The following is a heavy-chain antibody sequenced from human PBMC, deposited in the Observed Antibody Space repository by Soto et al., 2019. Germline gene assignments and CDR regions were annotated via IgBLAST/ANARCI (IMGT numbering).Heavy chain of an antibody. CDR1: GYTFINYD. V-gene: IGHV1-8*01. J-gene: IGHJ5*02. D-gene: IGHD2-15*01. CDR2: MNPYSGNT. Sequence: GASVKVSCKASGYTFINYDINWVRQAAGQGLEWMGWMNPYSGNTDYAQKFQGRVTMTRDISISTAYMELSSLRSDDTAVYYCARRMSHCSGAGCYVVWFDPWG. CDR3: ARRMSHCSGAGCYVVWFDP.